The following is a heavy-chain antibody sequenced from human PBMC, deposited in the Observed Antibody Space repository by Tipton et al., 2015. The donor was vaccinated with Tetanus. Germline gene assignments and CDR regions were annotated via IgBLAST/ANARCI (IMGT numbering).Heavy chain of an antibody. D-gene: IGHD6-6*01. CDR1: GFTFSSYA. CDR3: AKDGRGAGQSSTTQIEYSSSPRPIDY. Sequence: SLRLSCAASGFTFSSYAMSWVRQAPGKGLEWVSAISGSGGSTYYADSVKGRFTISRDNSKNTLYLQMNSLRAEDTAVYYCAKDGRGAGQSSTTQIEYSSSPRPIDYWGQGTLVTVSS. CDR2: ISGSGGST. V-gene: IGHV3-23*01. J-gene: IGHJ4*02.